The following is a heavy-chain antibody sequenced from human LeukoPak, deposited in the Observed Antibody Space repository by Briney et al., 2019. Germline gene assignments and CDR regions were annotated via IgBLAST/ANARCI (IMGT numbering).Heavy chain of an antibody. V-gene: IGHV3-74*01. J-gene: IGHJ4*02. CDR2: VNGDGTGT. Sequence: GGSLRLSCAASGFTFSSSWMHWVRQAPGKGLIWVSRVNGDGTGTIYADSVKGRFTISRDNAKNTLYLQMNSLRAEDTAVYYCARYADGIFYWGQGTLVTVSS. CDR3: ARYADGIFY. CDR1: GFTFSSSW. D-gene: IGHD1-14*01.